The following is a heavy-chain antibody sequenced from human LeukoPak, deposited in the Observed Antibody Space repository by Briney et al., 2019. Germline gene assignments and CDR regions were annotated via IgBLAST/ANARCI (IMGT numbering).Heavy chain of an antibody. Sequence: GGSLRLSCAASGFTFSNAWMNWVRQAPGKGLEWVARIKTKTDGGTTDYAAPVKGRFTISRDDSKNTVYLQMNSLKAEDTAVYYCVSQWFDFWGQGTLVIVS. CDR1: GFTFSNAW. D-gene: IGHD2-8*01. J-gene: IGHJ4*02. V-gene: IGHV3-15*01. CDR3: VSQWFDF. CDR2: IKTKTDGGTT.